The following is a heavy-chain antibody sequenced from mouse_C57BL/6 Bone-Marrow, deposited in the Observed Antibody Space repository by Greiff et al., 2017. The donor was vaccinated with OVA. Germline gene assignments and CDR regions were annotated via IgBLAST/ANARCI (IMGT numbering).Heavy chain of an antibody. CDR2: IRSKSNNYAT. J-gene: IGHJ1*03. V-gene: IGHV10-1*01. Sequence: EVKLVESGGGLVQPKGSLKLSCAASGFSFNTYAMNWVRQAPGKGLEWVARIRSKSNNYATYYADSVKDRFTISRDDSESMLYLQMNNLKTEDTAMYYCVRTPDDYGGYFDVWGTGTTVTVSS. CDR1: GFSFNTYA. CDR3: VRTPDDYGGYFDV. D-gene: IGHD1-1*01.